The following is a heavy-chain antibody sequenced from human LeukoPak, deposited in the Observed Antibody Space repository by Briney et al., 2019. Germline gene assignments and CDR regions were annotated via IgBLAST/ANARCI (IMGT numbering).Heavy chain of an antibody. D-gene: IGHD1-26*01. CDR3: ARSSPYYYYMDV. Sequence: PSQTLSLTCTVSDGSISSGSYYWSWIRQPAGKGLEWIGRIYTSGSTNYNPSLKSRVTISVDTSKNQFSLKLSSVTAADTAVHYCARSSPYYYYMDVWGKGTTVTVSS. J-gene: IGHJ6*03. CDR2: IYTSGST. CDR1: DGSISSGSYY. V-gene: IGHV4-61*02.